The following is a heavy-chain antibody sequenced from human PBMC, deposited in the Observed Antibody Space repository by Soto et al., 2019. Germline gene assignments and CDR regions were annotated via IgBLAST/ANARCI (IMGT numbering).Heavy chain of an antibody. CDR3: ARVGLIAAAGHNWFDP. J-gene: IGHJ5*02. Sequence: ASVKVSCTASGYTFTSYYMHWVRLAPGQGLEWMGWINPNSGGTNYAQKFQGWVTMTRDTSISTAYMELSRLRSDDTAVYYCARVGLIAAAGHNWFDPWGQGTLVTVSS. D-gene: IGHD6-13*01. V-gene: IGHV1-2*04. CDR2: INPNSGGT. CDR1: GYTFTSYY.